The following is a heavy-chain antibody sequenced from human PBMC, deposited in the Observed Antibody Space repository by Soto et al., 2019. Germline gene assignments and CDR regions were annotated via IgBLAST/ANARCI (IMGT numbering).Heavy chain of an antibody. CDR1: GGSISRYY. CDR3: ARRVVVVAAWAFDI. D-gene: IGHD2-15*01. CDR2: IYYSGST. J-gene: IGHJ3*02. V-gene: IGHV4-59*01. Sequence: QVQLQESGPGLVKPSETLSLTCTVSGGSISRYYWSWIRQPPGKGLEWIGYIYYSGSTNYNPSLKSRVTISVDTSKNQFSLKLSSVAAADTAVYYCARRVVVVAAWAFDIWGQGTMVTVSS.